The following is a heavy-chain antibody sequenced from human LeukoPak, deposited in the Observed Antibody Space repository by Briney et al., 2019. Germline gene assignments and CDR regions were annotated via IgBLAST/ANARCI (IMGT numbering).Heavy chain of an antibody. CDR3: ARGCYYESSGDYPGGDY. CDR1: GYTFTNYY. J-gene: IGHJ4*02. V-gene: IGHV1-46*01. Sequence: ASVKVSCKASGYTFTNYYMYWVRQAPGRGLEWMGIINPSGGSTSYAEKFQGRVTMTRDTSTSTVYMELRSLRSEDTAVYYCARGCYYESSGDYPGGDYWGQGTLVTVSS. D-gene: IGHD3-22*01. CDR2: INPSGGST.